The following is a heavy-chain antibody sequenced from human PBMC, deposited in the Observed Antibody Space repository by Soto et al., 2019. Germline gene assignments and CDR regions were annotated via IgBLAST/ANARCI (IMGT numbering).Heavy chain of an antibody. CDR2: ISGYNGNT. J-gene: IGHJ5*02. CDR3: ARDSTARLAWFDP. Sequence: ASVRVSCKASGYTFTTYDITWVREAPGQGLEWMGWISGYNGNTKYAQRLQGRVTMTTETSTSTAYMELRSLRSDDTAVYYCARDSTARLAWFDPWGQGTLVTVSS. D-gene: IGHD6-6*01. V-gene: IGHV1-18*04. CDR1: GYTFTTYD.